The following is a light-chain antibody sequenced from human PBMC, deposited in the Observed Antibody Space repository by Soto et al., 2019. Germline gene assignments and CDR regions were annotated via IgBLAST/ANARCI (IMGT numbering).Light chain of an antibody. J-gene: IGLJ3*02. CDR2: ENN. CDR3: GTWDSSLSARV. CDR1: SSNIGNNY. V-gene: IGLV1-51*02. Sequence: HSVLTQPPSVSAAPGQKVTISCSGSSSNIGNNYVSWYQQLPGTAPKLLIYENNKRPSGIPDRFSGSKSGTSATLGITGLQTGDEADYYCGTWDSSLSARVFGGGTQLTVL.